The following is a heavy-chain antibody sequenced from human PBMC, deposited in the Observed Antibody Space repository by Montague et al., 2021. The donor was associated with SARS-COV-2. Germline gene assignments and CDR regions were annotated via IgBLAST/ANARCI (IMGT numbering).Heavy chain of an antibody. J-gene: IGHJ4*02. Sequence: SLRLSCAASGFIVSNKYMSWVRQAAVKGLDWFSIIYPDGSTYYSXSLKGRCTISRDNSKNTLYLQMNDMEPEDTAVYYCATSGAPNLGDSWGQGTLVTVSS. D-gene: IGHD2-8*01. V-gene: IGHV3-53*01. CDR3: ATSGAPNLGDS. CDR2: IYPDGST. CDR1: GFIVSNKY.